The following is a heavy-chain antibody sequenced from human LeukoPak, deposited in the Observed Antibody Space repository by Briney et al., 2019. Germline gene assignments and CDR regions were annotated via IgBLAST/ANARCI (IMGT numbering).Heavy chain of an antibody. V-gene: IGHV3-30*03. Sequence: GGSLRLPCAASGFTFSSYGMHWVRQAPGKGLEWVAVISYDGSNKYYADSVKGRFTISRDNSKNTLYLQMNSLRAEDTAVYYCARDLPGWDIVVVPAAPAAFDIWGQGTMVTVSS. CDR3: ARDLPGWDIVVVPAAPAAFDI. D-gene: IGHD2-2*01. CDR1: GFTFSSYG. CDR2: ISYDGSNK. J-gene: IGHJ3*02.